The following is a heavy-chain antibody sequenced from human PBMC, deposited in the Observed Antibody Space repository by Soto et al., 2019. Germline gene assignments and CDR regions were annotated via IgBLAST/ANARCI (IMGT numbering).Heavy chain of an antibody. Sequence: QVQLVQSGAEVKKPGSSVKVSCKASGGTFSRYTISWVRQAPGQGLEWMGRIIPILDIPNYAQNFQGRVTSTADKSTSTAYMELSSLRSDDTAVDYCASHFTGVLVLGASPPGGDNYGWDVWGQGTTVTVSS. CDR2: IIPILDIP. J-gene: IGHJ6*02. V-gene: IGHV1-69*02. CDR3: ASHFTGVLVLGASPPGGDNYGWDV. CDR1: GGTFSRYT. D-gene: IGHD2-15*01.